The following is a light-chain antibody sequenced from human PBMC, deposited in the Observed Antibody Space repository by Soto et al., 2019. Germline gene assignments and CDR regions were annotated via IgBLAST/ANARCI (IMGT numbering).Light chain of an antibody. Sequence: EIVLTQSPGTLSLSPGERATLSCRASQSVSSGYLAWYQQKPGQAPRLLIFGASNRATGVPDRFSGSGSGTDFPLTISRLEPEDFAVYYCQQYGSSPPYTFGQGTKLEIK. CDR1: QSVSSGY. J-gene: IGKJ2*01. V-gene: IGKV3-20*01. CDR2: GAS. CDR3: QQYGSSPPYT.